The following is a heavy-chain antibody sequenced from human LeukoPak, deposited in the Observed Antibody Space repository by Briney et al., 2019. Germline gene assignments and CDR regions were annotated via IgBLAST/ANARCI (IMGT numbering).Heavy chain of an antibody. Sequence: GGSLRLSCAASGFTFSSYWMHWVRQAPGKGLVWVSRISSDGNSTSYADSVKGRFTISRDNAKNTLHLQMNSLRAEDTAVYYCARGGPYSASDYWGQGTLVTVSS. J-gene: IGHJ4*02. V-gene: IGHV3-74*01. CDR3: ARGGPYSASDY. CDR2: ISSDGNST. D-gene: IGHD1-26*01. CDR1: GFTFSSYW.